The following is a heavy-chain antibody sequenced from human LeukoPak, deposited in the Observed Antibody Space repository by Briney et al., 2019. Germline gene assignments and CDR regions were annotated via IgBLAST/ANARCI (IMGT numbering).Heavy chain of an antibody. CDR3: ARGAYYYYYYMDV. J-gene: IGHJ6*03. CDR2: IYYSGST. V-gene: IGHV4-39*07. CDR1: GGSISSSSYY. Sequence: SETLSLTCTVSGGSISSSSYYWGWIRQPPGKGLEWIGSIYYSGSTYYNPSLKSRVTISVDTSKNQFSLKLSSVTAADTAVYYCARGAYYYYYYMDVWGEGTTVTVSS.